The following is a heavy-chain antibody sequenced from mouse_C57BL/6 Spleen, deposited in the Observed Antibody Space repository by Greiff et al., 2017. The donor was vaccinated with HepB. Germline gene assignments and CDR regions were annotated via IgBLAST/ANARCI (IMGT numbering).Heavy chain of an antibody. D-gene: IGHD1-1*01. CDR3: ARHGSREYFDV. Sequence: DVKLVESGGGLVKPGGSLKLSCAASGFTFSSYTMSWVRQTPEKRLEWVATISGGGGNTYYPDSVKGRFTISRDNAKNTLYLQMSSLRSEDTALYYCARHGSREYFDVWGTGTTVTVSS. CDR1: GFTFSSYT. CDR2: ISGGGGNT. V-gene: IGHV5-9*01. J-gene: IGHJ1*03.